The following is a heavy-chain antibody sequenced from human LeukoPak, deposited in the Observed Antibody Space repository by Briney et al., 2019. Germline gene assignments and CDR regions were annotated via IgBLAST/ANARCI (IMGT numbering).Heavy chain of an antibody. D-gene: IGHD5-24*01. Sequence: PSETLSLTCAVYGGSFSGYYWVWIRQPPGKGLEWIATIYHSGSTYYNPSLKSRVIISVDTSKNQFSLKLSSVTAADTAVYYCARYTGTNSYYFDCWGQGTLVTVSS. J-gene: IGHJ4*02. V-gene: IGHV4-38-2*01. CDR3: ARYTGTNSYYFDC. CDR2: IYHSGST. CDR1: GGSFSGYY.